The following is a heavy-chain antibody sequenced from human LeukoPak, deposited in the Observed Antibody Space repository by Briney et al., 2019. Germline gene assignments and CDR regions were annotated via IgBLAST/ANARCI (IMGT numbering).Heavy chain of an antibody. CDR3: ARHDKIYCYCWWSCRSNALDY. D-gene: IGHD3-16*02. Sequence: SETLSLTCTVSGGSIRNNSFFWGWVRQSPGKGLEWIACIHYSGSTYYNPSLKSRVTLHLDTAKNQFSLKLSSVTAADTALYFCARHDKIYCYCWWSCRSNALDYWGQRTLFTVSS. CDR2: IHYSGST. CDR1: GGSIRNNSFF. J-gene: IGHJ4*02. V-gene: IGHV4-39*01.